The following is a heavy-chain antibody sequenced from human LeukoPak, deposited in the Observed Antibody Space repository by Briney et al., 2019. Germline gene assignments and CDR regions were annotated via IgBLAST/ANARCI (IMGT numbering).Heavy chain of an antibody. CDR3: ARVYRTMVRGVTRAYYFDY. CDR1: GYTFTSYD. V-gene: IGHV1-8*01. Sequence: ASVKVSCKASGYTFTSYDINWVRQAPGQGLEWMGWMNPNSGNTGYAQKFQGRVTMTRNTSISTAYMELSSLRSEDTAVYYCARVYRTMVRGVTRAYYFDYWGQGTLVTVSS. D-gene: IGHD3-10*01. J-gene: IGHJ4*02. CDR2: MNPNSGNT.